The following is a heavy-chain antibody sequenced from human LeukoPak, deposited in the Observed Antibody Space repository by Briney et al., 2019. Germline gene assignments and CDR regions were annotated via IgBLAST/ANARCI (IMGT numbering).Heavy chain of an antibody. J-gene: IGHJ4*02. CDR1: GYTFTSYD. CDR2: MNPNSGNT. Sequence: EASVTVSCKASGYTFTSYDINWVRQATGQGLEWMGWMNPNSGNTGYAQKFQGRVTITRNTSISTAYMELSSLRSEDTAVYYCARGPNYYDSSGYYFDYWGQGTLVTVSS. V-gene: IGHV1-8*03. D-gene: IGHD3-22*01. CDR3: ARGPNYYDSSGYYFDY.